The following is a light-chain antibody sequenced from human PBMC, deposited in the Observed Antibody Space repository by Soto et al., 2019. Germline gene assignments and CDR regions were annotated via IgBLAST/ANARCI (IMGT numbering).Light chain of an antibody. CDR3: SSYTSSSTKL. V-gene: IGLV2-14*01. Sequence: QSALTQPASVSGSPGQSITISCTGTSSDVGGYKYVSWYQQHPGKAPKLMIYEVSNRPSGVSNRFSDSKSGNTASLTISGLQAEDEADYYCSSYTSSSTKLFGGGTKVTVL. CDR1: SSDVGGYKY. CDR2: EVS. J-gene: IGLJ3*02.